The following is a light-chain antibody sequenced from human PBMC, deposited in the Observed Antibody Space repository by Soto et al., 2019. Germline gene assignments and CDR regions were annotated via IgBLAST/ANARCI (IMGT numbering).Light chain of an antibody. CDR1: SGSIASNY. V-gene: IGLV6-57*01. J-gene: IGLJ2*01. CDR2: EDN. Sequence: NFMLTQPHSVSESPGKTVTISCTRSSGSIASNYVQWYQQRPGSSPTTVIYEDNQRPSGVPDRFSGSIDSSSNSASLTISGLKTEDEADYYWQSYDSSNQGVVFGGGTQLTVL. CDR3: QSYDSSNQGVV.